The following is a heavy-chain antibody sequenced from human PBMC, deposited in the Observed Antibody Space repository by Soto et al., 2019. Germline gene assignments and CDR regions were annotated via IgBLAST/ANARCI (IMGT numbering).Heavy chain of an antibody. D-gene: IGHD1-26*01. CDR2: IYYSGST. Sequence: QVQLQESGPGLVKPSQTLSLTCTVSGGSISSGGYYWSWIRQHPGKGLEWIGYIYYSGSTYYNPSLKGRVTISVDTSKTQSSLKLSSVTAADTAVYYCAGVYSGSPGGTLRYWGQGTLVTVSS. CDR1: GGSISSGGYY. V-gene: IGHV4-31*03. J-gene: IGHJ4*02. CDR3: AGVYSGSPGGTLRY.